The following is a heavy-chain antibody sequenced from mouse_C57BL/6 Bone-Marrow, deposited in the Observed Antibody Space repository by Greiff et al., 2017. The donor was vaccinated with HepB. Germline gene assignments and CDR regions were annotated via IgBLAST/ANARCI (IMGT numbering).Heavy chain of an antibody. CDR3: ARWGKRDY. Sequence: EVKLMESGGGLVQPGGSLSLSCAASGFTFTDYYMSWVRQPPGKALEWMGFIRNKANGYTTEYSASVKGRFTISRENSQSILYLKMNALRAEDSATYYCARWGKRDYWGQGTTLTVSS. D-gene: IGHD2-1*01. J-gene: IGHJ2*01. CDR1: GFTFTDYY. CDR2: IRNKANGYTT. V-gene: IGHV7-3*01.